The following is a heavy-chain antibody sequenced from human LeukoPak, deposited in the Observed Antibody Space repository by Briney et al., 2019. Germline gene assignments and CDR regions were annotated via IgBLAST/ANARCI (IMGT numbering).Heavy chain of an antibody. CDR1: GGAISTYY. D-gene: IGHD3-10*01. CDR3: ARDTRSGSYYNSYYGMDV. V-gene: IGHV4-59*01. J-gene: IGHJ6*02. Sequence: PSETLSLTCTVSGGAISTYYWSWIRQPPGKGLEWIGYIYYSGNTSQNPSLKSRVTISLDTPKNQFSLKLRSVTAADAAVYYCARDTRSGSYYNSYYGMDVWGQGTTVTVSS. CDR2: IYYSGNT.